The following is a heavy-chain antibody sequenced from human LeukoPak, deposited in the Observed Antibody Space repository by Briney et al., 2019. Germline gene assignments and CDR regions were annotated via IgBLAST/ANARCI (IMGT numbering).Heavy chain of an antibody. Sequence: SVKGRFTISRDNAKNSLYLQMNSLRVEDTAVYYCARGSGSYDYRGQGTLVTVSS. CDR3: ARGSGSYDY. J-gene: IGHJ4*02. D-gene: IGHD1-26*01. V-gene: IGHV3-21*01.